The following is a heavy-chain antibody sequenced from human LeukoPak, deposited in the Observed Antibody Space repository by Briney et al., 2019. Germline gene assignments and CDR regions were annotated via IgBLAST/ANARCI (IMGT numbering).Heavy chain of an antibody. CDR1: GFTFSDYY. CDR2: ISSSGSTI. D-gene: IGHD2-2*02. CDR3: ARDLGQYCSSISCYRGDY. J-gene: IGHJ4*02. Sequence: GGSLRLSCAASGFTFSDYYMSWIRQAPGKGLEWVSYISSSGSTIYYADSVKGRFTISRDNAKNSLYLQMNSLRAEDTAVYYCARDLGQYCSSISCYRGDYWGQGTLVTVSS. V-gene: IGHV3-11*01.